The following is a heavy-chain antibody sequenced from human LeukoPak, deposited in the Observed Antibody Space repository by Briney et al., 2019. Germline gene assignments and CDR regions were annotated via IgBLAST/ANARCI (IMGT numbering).Heavy chain of an antibody. V-gene: IGHV4-34*01. J-gene: IGHJ5*02. CDR3: ARGRRGYGSSWPTSRWFDP. Sequence: SETLSLTCAVYGGSFSGYYWSWIRQPPGKGLEWIGEINHSGSTNYNPSLKSRVTISVDTSKNQFSLKLSSVTAADTAVYYCARGRRGYGSSWPTSRWFDPWGQGTLVTVSS. D-gene: IGHD6-13*01. CDR2: INHSGST. CDR1: GGSFSGYY.